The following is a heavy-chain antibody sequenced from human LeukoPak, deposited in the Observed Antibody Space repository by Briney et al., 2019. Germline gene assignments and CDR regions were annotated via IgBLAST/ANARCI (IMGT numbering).Heavy chain of an antibody. CDR2: SDPEDGET. CDR1: GYTLTDLS. D-gene: IGHD3-22*01. Sequence: ASVKVSCKVSGYTLTDLSMHWVRQAPGIGLEWMGGSDPEDGETFYAQKFRGRITMTEDTSADTAYMELNSLRSEDTAVYYCARPQSSSGYYWPFDDWGQGTLVTVSS. V-gene: IGHV1-24*01. CDR3: ARPQSSSGYYWPFDD. J-gene: IGHJ4*02.